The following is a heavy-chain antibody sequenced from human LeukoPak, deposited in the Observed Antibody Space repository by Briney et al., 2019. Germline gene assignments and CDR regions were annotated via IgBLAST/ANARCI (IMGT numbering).Heavy chain of an antibody. CDR1: GYRFTYYW. CDR3: AHLVAIVPSREQYFDF. Sequence: GESLKISCKASGYRFTYYWIGWVRQRPGKGLEWMGIIHPGDSHSRDSPSFQGQVTISADKSINTAYLQWSSLKASDTAMYYCAHLVAIVPSREQYFDFWGQGTLVTVSS. J-gene: IGHJ4*02. D-gene: IGHD5-12*01. V-gene: IGHV5-51*01. CDR2: IHPGDSHS.